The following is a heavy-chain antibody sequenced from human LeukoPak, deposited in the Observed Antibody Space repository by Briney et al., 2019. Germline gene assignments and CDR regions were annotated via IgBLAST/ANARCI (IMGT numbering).Heavy chain of an antibody. CDR2: ISNGKT. J-gene: IGHJ5*02. Sequence: GGSLRLSCAASGFPFSSHAMSWVRRPPGKGLEWVAAISNGKTYYADSVRGRFAISRDDSTNTVYLHMNSLRDEDTALYHCVRVAGYCAPVCVKTNWFDPWGQGTLVTVSS. CDR3: VRVAGYCAPVCVKTNWFDP. D-gene: IGHD2-15*01. CDR1: GFPFSSHA. V-gene: IGHV3-23*01.